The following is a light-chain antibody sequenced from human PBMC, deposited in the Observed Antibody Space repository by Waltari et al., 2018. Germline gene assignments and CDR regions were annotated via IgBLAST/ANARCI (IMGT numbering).Light chain of an antibody. V-gene: IGLV4-69*01. CDR1: SGHSSNI. CDR2: INSDGSH. CDR3: QTGGHGTWV. J-gene: IGLJ3*02. Sequence: QLVLTQSPSASASLGASVKLTCTLASGHSSNIVAWLQQQPEKGPRYLMKINSDGSHTKGDEIPDRFSGSSSGAERYLIISSAQSEDEADYYCQTGGHGTWVFGGGTKLTVL.